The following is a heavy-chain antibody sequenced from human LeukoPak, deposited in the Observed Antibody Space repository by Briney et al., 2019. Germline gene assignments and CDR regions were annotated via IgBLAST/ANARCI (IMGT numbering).Heavy chain of an antibody. D-gene: IGHD2-2*01. V-gene: IGHV3-30*04. Sequence: RPGRSLRLSCAASGFTFSSYAMHWVRQAPGKGLEWVAVISYDGSNKYYADSVKGRFTISRDNSKNTLYLQMNSLRAEDTAVYYCARAESGYCSSTSCYVGGGDYWGQGTLVTVSS. CDR1: GFTFSSYA. CDR2: ISYDGSNK. J-gene: IGHJ4*02. CDR3: ARAESGYCSSTSCYVGGGDY.